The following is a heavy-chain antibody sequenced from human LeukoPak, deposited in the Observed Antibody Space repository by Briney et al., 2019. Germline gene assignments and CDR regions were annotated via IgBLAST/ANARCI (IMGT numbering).Heavy chain of an antibody. CDR2: ISGGGYTT. CDR3: AKARSLTCGGDCYQIDY. V-gene: IGHV3-23*01. Sequence: GGSLRLSCVASGFTFSSFAIIWVRQAPGKGLEWVSGISGGGYTTYYEDSVRGRFSISRDNSRNTLSLQMSSLRAEDTAVYYCAKARSLTCGGDCYQIDYGGQGTLVIVSS. J-gene: IGHJ4*02. CDR1: GFTFSSFA. D-gene: IGHD2-21*02.